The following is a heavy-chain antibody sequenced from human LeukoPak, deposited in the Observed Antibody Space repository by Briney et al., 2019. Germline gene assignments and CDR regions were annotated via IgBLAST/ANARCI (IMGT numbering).Heavy chain of an antibody. CDR2: ISAYNGNT. Sequence: ASVKVSCKSSGYTFTSYGISWVRQAPGQGLEWMGWISAYNGNTNYAQKLQGRVTMTTDTSTSTAYMELRSLRSDDTAVYYCARVGGTRTKYSSSSLDPWGQGTLVTVSS. CDR1: GYTFTSYG. J-gene: IGHJ5*02. D-gene: IGHD6-13*01. CDR3: ARVGGTRTKYSSSSLDP. V-gene: IGHV1-18*01.